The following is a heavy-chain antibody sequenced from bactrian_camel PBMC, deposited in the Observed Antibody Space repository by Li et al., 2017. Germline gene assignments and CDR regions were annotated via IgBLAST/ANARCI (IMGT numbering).Heavy chain of an antibody. CDR3: VRDRIWVGTADFGY. V-gene: IGHV3S25*01. J-gene: IGHJ6*01. Sequence: QLVESGGGLVQPGGSLRLSCAASGFTFSTYWMYWVRQAPGKGLDWVSATNSGGGTTYYADSVKGRFTISRDNAKNTVYLHMNSLKPEDTAVYYCVRDRIWVGTADFGYWGQGTQVT. CDR2: TNSGGGTT. CDR1: GFTFSTYW. D-gene: IGHD3*01.